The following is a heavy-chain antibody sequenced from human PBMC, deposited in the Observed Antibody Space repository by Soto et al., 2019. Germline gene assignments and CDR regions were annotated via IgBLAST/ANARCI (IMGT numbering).Heavy chain of an antibody. V-gene: IGHV4-34*01. CDR3: ARGGHDYIWGSYRYFSGDAFDI. J-gene: IGHJ3*02. CDR1: GGSFSGYY. D-gene: IGHD3-16*02. CDR2: INHSGST. Sequence: SETLSLTCAVYGGSFSGYYWSWIRQPPGKGLEWIGEINHSGSTNYNPSLKSRVTISVDTSKNQLSLKLSSVTAADTAVYYCARGGHDYIWGSYRYFSGDAFDIWGQGTMVTVSS.